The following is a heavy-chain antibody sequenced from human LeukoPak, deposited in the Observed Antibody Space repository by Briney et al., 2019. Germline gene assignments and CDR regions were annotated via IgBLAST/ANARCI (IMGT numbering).Heavy chain of an antibody. CDR1: GGSISSYY. D-gene: IGHD2-15*01. V-gene: IGHV4-59*01. CDR3: ARESYCSGGSCYEEGAFDI. CDR2: IYYSGSP. Sequence: SETLSLTCTVSGGSISSYYWSWIRQPPGKGLEWIGYIYYSGSPNYNPSLKSRVTISVDTSKNQFSLKLSSVTAADTAVYYCARESYCSGGSCYEEGAFDIWGQGTMVTVSS. J-gene: IGHJ3*02.